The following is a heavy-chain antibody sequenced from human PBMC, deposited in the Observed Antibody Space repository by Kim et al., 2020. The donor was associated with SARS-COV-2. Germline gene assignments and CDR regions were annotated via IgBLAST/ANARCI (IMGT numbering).Heavy chain of an antibody. J-gene: IGHJ4*02. V-gene: IGHV3-11*06. Sequence: KGRFTSSRDNAKNSMYLQMNSLRAEDKAGYYCARASGSGSYYNVIYYFDYWGQGTLVTVSS. D-gene: IGHD3-10*01. CDR3: ARASGSGSYYNVIYYFDY.